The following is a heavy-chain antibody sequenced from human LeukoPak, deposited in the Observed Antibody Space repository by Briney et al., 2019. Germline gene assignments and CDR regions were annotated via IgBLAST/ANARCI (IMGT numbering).Heavy chain of an antibody. CDR2: IIPMFGTA. V-gene: IGHV1-69*06. J-gene: IGHJ4*02. Sequence: VASVKVSCKAAGGTFSSYAISWVRPAPGQGLEWMGGIIPMFGTANYTQKFQGRVTMTEDTSTDTAYMELSSLRSEDAAVYYCATEYGIVVPAARQTFDYWGQGTLVTVSS. D-gene: IGHD2-2*01. CDR1: GGTFSSYA. CDR3: ATEYGIVVPAARQTFDY.